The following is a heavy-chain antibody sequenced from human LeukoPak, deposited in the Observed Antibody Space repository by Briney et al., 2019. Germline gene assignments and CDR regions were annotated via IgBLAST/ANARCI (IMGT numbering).Heavy chain of an antibody. J-gene: IGHJ4*02. D-gene: IGHD6-6*01. Sequence: GGALRLSCTASGFSFSGHWMHWARQLPGKGLVWVSRISPTGSTTSYADSVKGRFTVSRDNAKNTLYLQVNNLRAEDTAVYYCARGPNSNWSGLDFWGQGTLLTVSS. CDR3: ARGPNSNWSGLDF. V-gene: IGHV3-74*01. CDR1: GFSFSGHW. CDR2: ISPTGSTT.